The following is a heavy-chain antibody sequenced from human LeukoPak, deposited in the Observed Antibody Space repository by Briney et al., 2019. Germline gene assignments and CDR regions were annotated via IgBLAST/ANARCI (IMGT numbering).Heavy chain of an antibody. D-gene: IGHD2-15*01. CDR2: IYHSGST. J-gene: IGHJ4*02. CDR1: GGSISSGGYS. CDR3: ARVPIGYCSGGSCYYDIYFDY. Sequence: SETLSLTCAVSGGSISSGGYSWSWIRQPPGKGLEWIGYIYHSGSTYYNPSLKSRVTISVDRSKNQFSLKLSSVTAADTAVYYCARVPIGYCSGGSCYYDIYFDYWGQGTLVTVSS. V-gene: IGHV4-30-2*01.